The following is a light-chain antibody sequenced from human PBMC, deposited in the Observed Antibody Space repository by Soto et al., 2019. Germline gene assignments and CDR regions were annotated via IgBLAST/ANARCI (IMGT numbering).Light chain of an antibody. CDR2: SAS. CDR1: QSVTNN. CDR3: QQYGSSPIT. Sequence: EIVMTQSPATLSVSPGERATLSCRASQSVTNNLAWYHQKPGQAPRLLIHSASRRATGIPDRFSGSGSGTDFTLTISRLEPEDFAIYYCQQYGSSPITFGQGTRLEIK. V-gene: IGKV3-20*01. J-gene: IGKJ5*01.